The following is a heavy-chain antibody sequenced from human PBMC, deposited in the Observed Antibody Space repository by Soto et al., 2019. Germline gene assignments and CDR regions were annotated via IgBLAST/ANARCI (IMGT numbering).Heavy chain of an antibody. D-gene: IGHD3-3*01. CDR1: GGSISNYY. Sequence: SETLSLTCTVSGGSISNYYWSWIRQSPGKGLEWIGYIYNFGRSIYSPSLKSRVTISIDKSNNQFYLRLTSVTAADTAVYYCARDQYDFRSGSYYCAMEVWGQGNKVTGSS. CDR3: ARDQYDFRSGSYYCAMEV. J-gene: IGHJ6*02. CDR2: IYNFGRS. V-gene: IGHV4-59*01.